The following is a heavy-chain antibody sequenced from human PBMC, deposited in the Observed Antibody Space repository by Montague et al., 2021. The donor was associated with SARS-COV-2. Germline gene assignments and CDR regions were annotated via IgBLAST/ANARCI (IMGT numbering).Heavy chain of an antibody. V-gene: IGHV3-30*18. J-gene: IGHJ6*02. CDR2: ISYDGSNK. CDR3: AKDQGDCSSSRCFRGWTYYYYGMDV. D-gene: IGHD2-15*01. Sequence: LSCAASGFTFSSYGIHWVRQAPGKGLEWVAVISYDGSNKHYADSVKGRFTISRDNSKNTLYLQMNSLRAEDTAVYYCAKDQGDCSSSRCFRGWTYYYYGMDVWGQGTTVTVSS. CDR1: GFTFSSYG.